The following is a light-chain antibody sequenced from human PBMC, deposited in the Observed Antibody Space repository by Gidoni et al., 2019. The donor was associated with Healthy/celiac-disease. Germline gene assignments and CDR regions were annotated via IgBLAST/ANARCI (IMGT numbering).Light chain of an antibody. CDR1: SSDVGSYNL. J-gene: IGLJ3*02. V-gene: IGLV2-23*03. CDR2: EGS. CDR3: CSYAGSSTFEKV. Sequence: QSALTQPASVSGSPGQSITISCTGTSSDVGSYNLVSWYQQHPGKAPKLMIYEGSKRPSGVSNRFSGSKSGNTASLTISGLQAEDEADYYCCSYAGSSTFEKVFGGGTKLTV.